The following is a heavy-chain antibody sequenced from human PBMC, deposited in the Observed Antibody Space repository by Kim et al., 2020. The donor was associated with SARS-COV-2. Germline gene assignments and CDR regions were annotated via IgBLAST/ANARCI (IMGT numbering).Heavy chain of an antibody. Sequence: TYYNPSLKRRVTISVDTSKNQFSLKLSSVTAADTAVYYCARGGRDAYFDYWGQGTLVTVSS. CDR2: T. D-gene: IGHD2-15*01. V-gene: IGHV4-31*02. J-gene: IGHJ4*02. CDR3: ARGGRDAYFDY.